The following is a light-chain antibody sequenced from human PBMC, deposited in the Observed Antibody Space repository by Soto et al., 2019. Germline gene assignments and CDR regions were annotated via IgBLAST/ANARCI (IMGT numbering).Light chain of an antibody. CDR3: QQYGNSPT. V-gene: IGKV3-20*01. CDR2: GAS. J-gene: IGKJ1*01. Sequence: IVLTQSPGTLPLSPGERATLSCRASQSVSSSYLAWYQQKPGQAPRLLIYGASSRATGIPDRFSGSGSGTDFTLTISRLEPEDFAVYYCQQYGNSPTFGQGTKVDIK. CDR1: QSVSSSY.